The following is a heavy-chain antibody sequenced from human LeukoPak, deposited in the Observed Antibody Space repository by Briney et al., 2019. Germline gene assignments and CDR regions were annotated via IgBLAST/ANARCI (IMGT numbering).Heavy chain of an antibody. CDR3: ASRYVSSEVVIIPTAKNNWFDP. CDR1: GGSFGGYY. Sequence: SETLSLTCAVYGGSFGGYYWSWIRQPPGKGLEWIGGINHSGSTNYNPYLKSRVTISVDTSKNQFSLKLSSVTAADTAVYYCASRYVSSEVVIIPTAKNNWFDPWGQGTLVTVSS. J-gene: IGHJ5*02. D-gene: IGHD3-3*01. CDR2: INHSGST. V-gene: IGHV4-34*01.